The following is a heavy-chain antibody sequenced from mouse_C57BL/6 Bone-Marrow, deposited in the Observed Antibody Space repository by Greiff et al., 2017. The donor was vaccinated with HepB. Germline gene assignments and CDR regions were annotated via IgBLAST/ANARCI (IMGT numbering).Heavy chain of an antibody. J-gene: IGHJ4*01. CDR3: ARDLGVTTVVDGYYYAMDY. V-gene: IGHV3-6*01. CDR1: GYSITSGYS. CDR2: LSSDGSN. D-gene: IGHD1-1*01. Sequence: EVKLMESGPGLVKPSQSLSLTCSVTGYSITSGYSWTWFRQFPGNKLEWMGSLSSDGSNNYNPSLKNRSSITRDTAKNQFFLKLNSVTTEDTATYYCARDLGVTTVVDGYYYAMDYWGQGTSVTVSS.